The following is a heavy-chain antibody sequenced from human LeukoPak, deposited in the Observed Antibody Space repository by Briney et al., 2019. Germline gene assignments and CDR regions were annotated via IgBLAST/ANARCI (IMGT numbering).Heavy chain of an antibody. V-gene: IGHV1-2*02. CDR2: INPNSGGT. CDR3: ARPNSGSFQTDAFDI. D-gene: IGHD1-26*01. Sequence: EASVKVSCKASGYTFTGYYMHWVRQAPGQGLEWMGWINPNSGGTNYAQKFEGRVTMTWDTSISTAYMELSRPRSDDTAVYYCARPNSGSFQTDAFDIWGQGTMVTVSS. J-gene: IGHJ3*02. CDR1: GYTFTGYY.